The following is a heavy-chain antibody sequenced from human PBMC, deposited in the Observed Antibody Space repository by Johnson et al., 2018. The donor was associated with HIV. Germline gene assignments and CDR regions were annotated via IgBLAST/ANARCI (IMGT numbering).Heavy chain of an antibody. V-gene: IGHV3-20*04. D-gene: IGHD6-13*01. CDR2: INWNGGSI. CDR3: AKDIGGSAAAQGAFDI. Sequence: VQLVESGGGLIQPGGSLRLSCAASGFTFDDYGMSWVRQAPGKGLVWVSGINWNGGSIGYADSVRGRFTISRDNAKNSLYLQMNSLRAEDTALYYCAKDIGGSAAAQGAFDIWGQGTMVTVSS. J-gene: IGHJ3*02. CDR1: GFTFDDYG.